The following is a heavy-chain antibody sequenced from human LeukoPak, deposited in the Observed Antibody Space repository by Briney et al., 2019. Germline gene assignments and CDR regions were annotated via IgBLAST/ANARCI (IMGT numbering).Heavy chain of an antibody. D-gene: IGHD5-18*01. CDR2: ISWNSGSI. V-gene: IGHV3-9*01. J-gene: IGHJ6*02. Sequence: PGGSLRLSCAAYGFTLDDYDMHWVRQAPGKDLEWVSGISWNSGSIGYADSVKGRFTISRDNAKNSLYLQMNSLRAEDTALYYCAKGDTAMVWHGMDVWGQGTTVTVSS. CDR1: GFTLDDYD. CDR3: AKGDTAMVWHGMDV.